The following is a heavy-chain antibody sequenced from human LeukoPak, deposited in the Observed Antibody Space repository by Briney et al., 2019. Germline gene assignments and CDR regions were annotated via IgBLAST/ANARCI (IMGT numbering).Heavy chain of an antibody. CDR2: IKSKTDGGTT. J-gene: IGHJ4*02. D-gene: IGHD6-19*01. V-gene: IGHV3-15*01. CDR1: GFTFSNAW. Sequence: GGSLRLSCAASGFTFSNAWMSWVRQAPGKGLEWVGRIKSKTDGGTTDYAAPLKGRFTISRDDSKNTLYLQMNSLKTEDTAVYYCTTASGSSGWYLVDYWGQGTLVTVSS. CDR3: TTASGSSGWYLVDY.